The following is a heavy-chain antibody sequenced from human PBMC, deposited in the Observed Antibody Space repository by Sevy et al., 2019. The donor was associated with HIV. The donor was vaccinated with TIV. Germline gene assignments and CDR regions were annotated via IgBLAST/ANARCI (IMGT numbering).Heavy chain of an antibody. CDR3: ARDRVTYYYDSSGYYTSGYGMDV. D-gene: IGHD3-22*01. CDR1: GFTFSHYW. Sequence: GGSLRLSCAASGFTFSHYWMTWVRQAPGKGPEWVANIKGDGSEKYYVDSVRGRFTISRDNSKNTLYLQMNSLRAEDTAVYYCARDRVTYYYDSSGYYTSGYGMDVWGQGTTVTVSS. V-gene: IGHV3-7*03. CDR2: IKGDGSEK. J-gene: IGHJ6*02.